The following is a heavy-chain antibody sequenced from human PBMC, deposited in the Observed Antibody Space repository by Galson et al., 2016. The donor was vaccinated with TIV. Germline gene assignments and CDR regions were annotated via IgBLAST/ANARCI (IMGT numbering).Heavy chain of an antibody. CDR2: ISHDGNNK. Sequence: SLRLSCAASGFTFDSYTFHWVRQTPGKGLEWVVIISHDGNNKDFADSVQGRFTISRDSSKSTVFLQMNSLRLEDTAVYYCTRDGRGNWKYVDYFDYWGQGTLVTVSS. V-gene: IGHV3-30-3*01. J-gene: IGHJ4*02. D-gene: IGHD1-1*01. CDR3: TRDGRGNWKYVDYFDY. CDR1: GFTFDSYT.